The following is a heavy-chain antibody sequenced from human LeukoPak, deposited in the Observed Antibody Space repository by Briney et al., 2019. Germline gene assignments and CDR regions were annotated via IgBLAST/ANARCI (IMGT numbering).Heavy chain of an antibody. CDR2: IYPGDSDT. CDR3: ARRGVSPEEYDY. Sequence: KAGESLKISCKGSGYSFTSYWIGWVRRMPGKGLEWMGIIYPGDSDTRYSPSFQGQVTISADKSINTAYLHWSSLKASDTAQYYCARRGVSPEEYDYWGQGTLVTVSS. V-gene: IGHV5-51*01. CDR1: GYSFTSYW. D-gene: IGHD2/OR15-2a*01. J-gene: IGHJ4*02.